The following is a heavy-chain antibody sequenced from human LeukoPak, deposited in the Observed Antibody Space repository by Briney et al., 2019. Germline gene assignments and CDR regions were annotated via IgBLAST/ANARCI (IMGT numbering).Heavy chain of an antibody. CDR3: ARGAPATENYYLDV. CDR1: GGSISSNNC. J-gene: IGHJ6*03. D-gene: IGHD5-24*01. V-gene: IGHV4-4*02. Sequence: PSGTLSLTCAVSGGSISSNNCWSWVRQPPGQGLEWIGEIYHSGSTNYNPSLKSRVTISIDKSKNQFSLKLSSVTAADTAVYYCARGAPATENYYLDVWGKGTTVTVSS. CDR2: IYHSGST.